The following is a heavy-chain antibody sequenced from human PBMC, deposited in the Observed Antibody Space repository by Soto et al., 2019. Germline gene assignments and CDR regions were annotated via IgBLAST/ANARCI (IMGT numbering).Heavy chain of an antibody. D-gene: IGHD1-1*01. J-gene: IGHJ4*02. CDR3: AKEGPITNWYFDC. V-gene: IGHV3-30*18. Sequence: QVPLVESGGGVVQPGRSLRLSCAASGFTFSSYGMHWVRQAPGKGLEWVTVISYDGKVAYYADSVKGRFTISRDNSKNTLYLQMNSLRTEDTAMYYCAKEGPITNWYFDCWGQGTLVTVSS. CDR1: GFTFSSYG. CDR2: ISYDGKVA.